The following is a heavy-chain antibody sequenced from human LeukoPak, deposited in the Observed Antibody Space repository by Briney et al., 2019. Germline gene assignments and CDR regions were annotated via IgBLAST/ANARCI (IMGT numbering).Heavy chain of an antibody. Sequence: GGSLRLSCAASGFPFSSYAMSWVRQAPGKGLEWVSAISGSGGRKYYADSVKGRFTISRDNSKNTLYRQMNSLRAEDTAVYYCATTENDFWSGYYTAPRVYFDYWGQGTLVTVSS. CDR2: ISGSGGRK. D-gene: IGHD3-3*01. V-gene: IGHV3-23*01. CDR3: ATTENDFWSGYYTAPRVYFDY. J-gene: IGHJ4*02. CDR1: GFPFSSYA.